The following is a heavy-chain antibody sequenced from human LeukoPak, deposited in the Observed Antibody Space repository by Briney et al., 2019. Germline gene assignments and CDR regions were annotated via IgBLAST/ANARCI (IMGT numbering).Heavy chain of an antibody. V-gene: IGHV3-43*01. D-gene: IGHD3-22*01. J-gene: IGHJ4*02. CDR3: AKESVYYYDSSGYLGY. CDR2: ISWDGGST. Sequence: GGSLRLSCAASGFTFDDYTMHWVRQAPGKSLEWVSLISWDGGSTYYADSVKGRFTISRDNSKNSLYLQMNSLRTEDTALYYCAKESVYYYDSSGYLGYWGQGTLVTVSS. CDR1: GFTFDDYT.